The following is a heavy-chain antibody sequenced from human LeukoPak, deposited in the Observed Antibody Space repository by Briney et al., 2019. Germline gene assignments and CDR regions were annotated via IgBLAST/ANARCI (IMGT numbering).Heavy chain of an antibody. D-gene: IGHD6-25*01. CDR3: AKGSAAGRPYYFDY. J-gene: IGHJ4*02. CDR1: GFTFSSYG. Sequence: GGSLRLSCAASGFTFSSYGMHWVRQAPGKGLEWVAVIWYDGSNKYYADSVKGRFTISRDNSKNTLYLQMNSLRAEDTAVYFCAKGSAAGRPYYFDYWGQGAPVTVSS. V-gene: IGHV3-33*06. CDR2: IWYDGSNK.